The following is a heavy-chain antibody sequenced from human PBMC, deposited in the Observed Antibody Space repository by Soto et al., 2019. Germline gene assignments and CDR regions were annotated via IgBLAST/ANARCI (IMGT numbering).Heavy chain of an antibody. J-gene: IGHJ5*01. V-gene: IGHV4-4*02. CDR2: VHISGHS. Sequence: SATLSLTCTLSAGSVRAPDWWNWVRQSPDKGLEWIAEVHISGHSNYNPSLRSRVSVSIDSSKNQFYLNLNSVAAADTAIYYCVRVRQGCSANNCYFDPWGQGTQVTVSS. D-gene: IGHD1-1*01. CDR3: VRVRQGCSANNCYFDP. CDR1: AGSVRAPDW.